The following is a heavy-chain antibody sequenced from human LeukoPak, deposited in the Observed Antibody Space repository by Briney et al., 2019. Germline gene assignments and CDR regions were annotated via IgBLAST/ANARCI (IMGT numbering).Heavy chain of an antibody. CDR1: GFTFSSYS. J-gene: IGHJ4*02. CDR3: ARDLYF. CDR2: ISRSSNTI. D-gene: IGHD2-15*01. Sequence: GRSLRLSCVVSGFTFSSYSMNWVRQAPGKGLEWISYISRSSNTIYYAASVKGRFTISRDNAKNSLYLQMNSLRDEDTAVYYCARDLYFWGQGTLVTVSS. V-gene: IGHV3-48*02.